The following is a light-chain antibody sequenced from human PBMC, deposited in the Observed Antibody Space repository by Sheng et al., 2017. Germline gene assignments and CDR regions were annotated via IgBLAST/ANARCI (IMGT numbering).Light chain of an antibody. CDR2: YAS. J-gene: IGKJ4*01. CDR3: QQSKEYPLT. V-gene: IGKV1D-13*01. Sequence: AIQLTQSPSSLSASVGDRVTIACRASQGISSVLAWYQQKPGNPPKLLIYYASSLESGVPSRFSGSGSGTDFTLSISSLQPEDFATYYCQQSKEYPLTFGGGTKVKIK. CDR1: QGISSV.